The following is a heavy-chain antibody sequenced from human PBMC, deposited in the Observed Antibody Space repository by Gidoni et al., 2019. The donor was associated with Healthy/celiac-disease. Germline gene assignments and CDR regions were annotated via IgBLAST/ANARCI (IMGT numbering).Heavy chain of an antibody. V-gene: IGHV3-30*04. CDR2: ISYDGSNK. D-gene: IGHD3-22*01. J-gene: IGHJ4*02. Sequence: QVQLVESGGGVVQPGRSLRLSCAASGFTFSSYAMHWVRQAPGKGLEWVAVISYDGSNKYYEDSVKGRFTISRDNSKNTLYLQMNSLRAEDTAVYYCAREINTYYYDSSGYYLPSYWGQGTLVTVSS. CDR1: GFTFSSYA. CDR3: AREINTYYYDSSGYYLPSY.